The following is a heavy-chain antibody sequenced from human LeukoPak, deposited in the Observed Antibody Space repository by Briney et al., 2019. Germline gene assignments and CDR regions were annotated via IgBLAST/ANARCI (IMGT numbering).Heavy chain of an antibody. CDR3: ARGGDWYQLLLYPWFDP. CDR1: GGSFSGYY. J-gene: IGHJ5*02. V-gene: IGHV4-34*01. D-gene: IGHD2-2*01. Sequence: PSETLSLTCAVYGGSFSGYYWSWIRQPPGKGLEWIGEINHSGSTNYNPSLKSRVTISVDTSKNQFSLKLSSVTAADTAVYYCARGGDWYQLLLYPWFDPWGQGTLVTVSS. CDR2: INHSGST.